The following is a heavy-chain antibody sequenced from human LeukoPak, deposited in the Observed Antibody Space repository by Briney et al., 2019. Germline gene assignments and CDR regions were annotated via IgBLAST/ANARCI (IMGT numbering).Heavy chain of an antibody. CDR3: ARRAPFVYYDSSGYYPGPYWYFDL. CDR1: GYTFTSYG. CDR2: ISAYNGNT. D-gene: IGHD3-22*01. V-gene: IGHV1-18*01. J-gene: IGHJ2*01. Sequence: ASVKVSCKASGYTFTSYGISWVRQAPGQGLEWMGWISAYNGNTNYAQKLQGRVTMTTDTSTSTAYMELRSLRSDDTAVYYCARRAPFVYYDSSGYYPGPYWYFDLWGRGTLVTVSS.